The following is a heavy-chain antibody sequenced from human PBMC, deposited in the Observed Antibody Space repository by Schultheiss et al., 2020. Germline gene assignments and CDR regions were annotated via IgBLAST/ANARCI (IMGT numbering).Heavy chain of an antibody. Sequence: GGSLRLSCAASGFTFSSYDMHWVRQAPGKGLEWVAVISYDGSNKYYADSVKGRFTISRDNAKNSLYLQMNSLRDEDTAVYYCARVSGDYVTYYYYGMDVWGQGTTVTVSS. J-gene: IGHJ6*02. CDR3: ARVSGDYVTYYYYGMDV. D-gene: IGHD4-17*01. CDR2: ISYDGSNK. V-gene: IGHV3-30*03. CDR1: GFTFSSYD.